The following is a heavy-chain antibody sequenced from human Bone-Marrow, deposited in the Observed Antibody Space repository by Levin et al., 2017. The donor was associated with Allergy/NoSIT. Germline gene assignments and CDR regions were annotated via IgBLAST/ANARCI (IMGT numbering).Heavy chain of an antibody. D-gene: IGHD3-10*01. Sequence: SCPVSGGSVSSSAFYWSWVRQHPEKGLEWIGYISNIGTTDYNPSLQSRLSISLDTSKNQFSLRLRSVTAADTAIYYCARGWGVARTFDLWGQGALVTVSS. CDR2: ISNIGTT. CDR3: ARGWGVARTFDL. CDR1: GGSVSSSAFY. V-gene: IGHV4-31*03. J-gene: IGHJ4*01.